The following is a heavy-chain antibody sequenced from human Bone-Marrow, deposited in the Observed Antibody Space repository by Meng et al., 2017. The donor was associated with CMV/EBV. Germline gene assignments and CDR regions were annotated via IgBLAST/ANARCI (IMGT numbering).Heavy chain of an antibody. J-gene: IGHJ4*02. V-gene: IGHV3-33*06. CDR1: GFTFSNYG. Sequence: GGSLRLSCAASGFTFSNYGMHWVRQAPGKGLEWVAVIWYDGSNKYYADSVKGRFTISRGNSKKTLYLQMNSLRAEDTAVYYCAKGDCSSTSCSLDYWGQGTLVTVSS. CDR2: IWYDGSNK. D-gene: IGHD2-2*01. CDR3: AKGDCSSTSCSLDY.